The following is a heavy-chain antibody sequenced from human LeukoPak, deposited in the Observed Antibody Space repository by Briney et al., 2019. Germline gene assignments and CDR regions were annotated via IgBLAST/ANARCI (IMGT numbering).Heavy chain of an antibody. J-gene: IGHJ5*02. CDR1: GYTFTNYG. V-gene: IGHV1-18*01. CDR2: ISAYNGDS. Sequence: ASVKVSCKASGYTFTNYGISWVRQAPGQGLEWMGWISAYNGDSNYAQKLQGRLTMTTDTSTNTAYMELRSLRSDDTAVYYCARERPPWPPGYSSGWYISFQYNWFDPWGQGTLVTVSS. CDR3: ARERPPWPPGYSSGWYISFQYNWFDP. D-gene: IGHD6-19*01.